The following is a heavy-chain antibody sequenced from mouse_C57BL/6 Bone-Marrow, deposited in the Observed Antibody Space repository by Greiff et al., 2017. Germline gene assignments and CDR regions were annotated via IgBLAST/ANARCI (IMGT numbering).Heavy chain of an antibody. CDR1: GYTFTDYN. Sequence: VQLQQSGPELVKPGPSVKMSCKASGYTFTDYNMHWVKQSHGKSLEWIGYINPNNGGTSYNQTFKGKATLTVNKSSSTAYMELRSLTSEESAVDYCARWDSSGYLWYFDYWGQGTTLTVSS. CDR3: ARWDSSGYLWYFDY. J-gene: IGHJ2*01. D-gene: IGHD3-2*02. V-gene: IGHV1-22*01. CDR2: INPNNGGT.